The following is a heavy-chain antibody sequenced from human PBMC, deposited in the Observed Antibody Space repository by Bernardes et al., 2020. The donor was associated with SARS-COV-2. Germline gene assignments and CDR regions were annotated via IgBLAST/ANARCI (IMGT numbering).Heavy chain of an antibody. D-gene: IGHD2-15*01. J-gene: IGHJ4*02. Sequence: SETLSLTCAVSGGSISSSNWWSWVRQPPGKGLEWIGEIYHSGSTNYNPSLKSRVTISVDKSKNQFSLKLSSVTAADTAVYYCARSGVCFVVVVARYFDYWGQGTLVTVSS. CDR1: GGSISSSNW. V-gene: IGHV4-4*02. CDR3: ARSGVCFVVVVARYFDY. CDR2: IYHSGST.